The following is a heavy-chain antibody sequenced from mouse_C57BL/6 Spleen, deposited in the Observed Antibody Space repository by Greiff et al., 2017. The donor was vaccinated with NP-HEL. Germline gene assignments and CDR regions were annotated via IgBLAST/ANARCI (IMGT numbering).Heavy chain of an antibody. V-gene: IGHV1-55*01. J-gene: IGHJ4*01. D-gene: IGHD1-1*01. CDR3: ASAVVDTGGAWDY. Sequence: QVQLQQSGAELVKPGASVKMSCKASGYTFTSYWITWVKQRPGQGLEWIGGIYPGSGSTNYNEKFKSKATLTVDTSSSTAYMQLSSLTSEDSAVYYGASAVVDTGGAWDYWGQGTSVTVSS. CDR2: IYPGSGST. CDR1: GYTFTSYW.